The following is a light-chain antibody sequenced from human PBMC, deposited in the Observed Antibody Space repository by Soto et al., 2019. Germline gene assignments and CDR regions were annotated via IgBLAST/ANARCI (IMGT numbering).Light chain of an antibody. Sequence: EIVLTQSPATLSSSPGERASLSCRVSQSVSTYLAWYHQRPGQAPRLLIYEASNRATCIPARLRGSGSGTDFTITISSHEPVDFANYYCQHRSNWPRTFGQGTKLEI. CDR2: EAS. J-gene: IGKJ2*01. CDR1: QSVSTY. V-gene: IGKV3-11*01. CDR3: QHRSNWPRT.